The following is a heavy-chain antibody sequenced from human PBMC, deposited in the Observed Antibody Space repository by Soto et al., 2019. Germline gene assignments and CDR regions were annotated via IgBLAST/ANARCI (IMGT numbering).Heavy chain of an antibody. J-gene: IGHJ5*02. CDR3: ARIAMPARPRWYNWFDP. V-gene: IGHV1-8*02. CDR1: GYTLNDYE. CDR2: MNPNSGET. D-gene: IGHD2-2*01. Sequence: QEQLVQSAAEVKKPGASVKVSCMTSGYTLNDYEINWVRQATGQGLEWIGWMNPNSGETGYAQRFQGRVTMTTRSSLSTAYLELSSLTSDDTAVYYCARIAMPARPRWYNWFDPWGQGTLVTVSS.